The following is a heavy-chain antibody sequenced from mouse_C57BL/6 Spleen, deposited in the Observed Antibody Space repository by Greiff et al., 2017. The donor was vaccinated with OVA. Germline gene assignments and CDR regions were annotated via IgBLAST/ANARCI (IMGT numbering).Heavy chain of an antibody. CDR2: IDPSDSYT. Sequence: QVHVKQPGAELVKPGASVKLSCKASGYTFTSYWMQWVKQRPGQGLEWIGEIDPSDSYTNYTQKFKGKATLTVDTSSSTAYMQLSSLTSEDSAVYYCARSSSHYYGSSQLEAMDYWGQGTSVTVSS. CDR1: GYTFTSYW. CDR3: ARSSSHYYGSSQLEAMDY. D-gene: IGHD1-1*01. J-gene: IGHJ4*01. V-gene: IGHV1-50*01.